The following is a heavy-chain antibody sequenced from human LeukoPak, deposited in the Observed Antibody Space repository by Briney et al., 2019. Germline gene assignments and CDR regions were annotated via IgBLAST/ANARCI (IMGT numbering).Heavy chain of an antibody. CDR1: GGSLSGYY. Sequence: PSEILSLTCAVYGGSLSGYYWSWIRQPPGKGLEWIGEINHSGSTNYNPSLKSRVTISVDTSKNQFSLKLSSVTAADTAVYYCARIGSTIFGVVIQTRTYYFDYWGQGTLVTVSS. CDR3: ARIGSTIFGVVIQTRTYYFDY. J-gene: IGHJ4*02. V-gene: IGHV4-34*01. CDR2: INHSGST. D-gene: IGHD3-3*01.